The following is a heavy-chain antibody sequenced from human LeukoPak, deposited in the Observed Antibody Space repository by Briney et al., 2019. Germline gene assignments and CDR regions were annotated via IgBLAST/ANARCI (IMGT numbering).Heavy chain of an antibody. CDR2: ISAYNGNT. V-gene: IGHV1-18*01. D-gene: IGHD5-12*01. CDR3: ARIPGRLRADYYYYYMDV. J-gene: IGHJ6*03. CDR1: GYTFTSYG. Sequence: EASVNVSCKASGYTFTSYGISWVRQAPGQGLEWMGWISAYNGNTNYAQKLQGRVTMTTDTSTSTAYMELRSLRSDDTAVYYCARIPGRLRADYYYYYMDVWGKGTTVTVSS.